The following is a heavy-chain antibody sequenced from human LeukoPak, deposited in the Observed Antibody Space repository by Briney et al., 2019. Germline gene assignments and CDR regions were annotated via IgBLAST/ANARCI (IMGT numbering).Heavy chain of an antibody. CDR1: GFTLSSYT. V-gene: IGHV3-21*01. CDR3: VTDGASDI. CDR2: ISNSGFYI. J-gene: IGHJ3*02. Sequence: GGSLRLSCAASGFTLSSYTTNWVRQAPVKGLEWVSSISNSGFYIYYADSVKGRFVVSRDNANNSLYLQMNSLRDEDTAVYYCVTDGASDIWGQGTMVTVS.